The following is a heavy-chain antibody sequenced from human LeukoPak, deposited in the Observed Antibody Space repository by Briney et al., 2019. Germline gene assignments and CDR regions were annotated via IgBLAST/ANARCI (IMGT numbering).Heavy chain of an antibody. D-gene: IGHD4-17*01. Sequence: PSETLSLTCTVSGGSISSGGYYWSWIRQHPGKGLEWIGHIYYSGSTYYNPSLKSRVTISVDTSKNQFSLRLSSVTAADTAVYYCARGGDYGDFDYWGQGTLVTVSS. V-gene: IGHV4-31*03. CDR2: IYYSGST. CDR3: ARGGDYGDFDY. CDR1: GGSISSGGYY. J-gene: IGHJ4*02.